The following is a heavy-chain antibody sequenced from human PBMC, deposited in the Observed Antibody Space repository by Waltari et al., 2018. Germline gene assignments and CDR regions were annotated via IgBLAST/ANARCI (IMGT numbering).Heavy chain of an antibody. V-gene: IGHV3-53*01. CDR1: GLIVSSNF. D-gene: IGHD3-10*01. CDR3: ARAPMPLWFGNWYFDL. Sequence: EVQLVESGGGLIQPGGSLRLSCAASGLIVSSNFMSWVRQAPGKGLEWVSVMYRGGSKYYADSVKGRFTISRDNSKNTLYLQMNSLRAEDTAVYYCARAPMPLWFGNWYFDLWGRGALVTVSS. CDR2: MYRGGSK. J-gene: IGHJ2*01.